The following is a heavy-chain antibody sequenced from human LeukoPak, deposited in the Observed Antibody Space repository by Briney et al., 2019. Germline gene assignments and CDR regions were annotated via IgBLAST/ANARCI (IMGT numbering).Heavy chain of an antibody. CDR3: ARLVGATFSFDY. J-gene: IGHJ4*02. D-gene: IGHD1-26*01. V-gene: IGHV5-51*01. CDR1: GSHFTSYW. Sequence: GASLQIYGKGSGSHFTSYWIGWVRQLPGKGLEGMGIIYPGDSDTRYSPSFQSHVTISADKSISTAYLQWSSLKASDTAMYYCARLVGATFSFDYWGQGTLVTVSS. CDR2: IYPGDSDT.